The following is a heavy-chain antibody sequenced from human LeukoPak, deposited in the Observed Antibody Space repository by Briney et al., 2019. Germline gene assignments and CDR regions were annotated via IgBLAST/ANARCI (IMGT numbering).Heavy chain of an antibody. CDR2: ISYDGSNK. CDR3: ARDQGAVTTVYYFDY. J-gene: IGHJ4*02. CDR1: GFTFSSYA. Sequence: GRSLRLSCAASGFTFSSYAMHWVRQAPGKGLEWVAVISYDGSNKYYADSVKGRFTLSRDNSKNTLYLQMNSLRAEDTAVYYCARDQGAVTTVYYFDYWGQGTLVTVSS. D-gene: IGHD4-11*01. V-gene: IGHV3-30*01.